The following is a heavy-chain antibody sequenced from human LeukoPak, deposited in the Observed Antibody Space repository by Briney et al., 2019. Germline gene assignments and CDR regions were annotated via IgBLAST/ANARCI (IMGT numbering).Heavy chain of an antibody. CDR1: GYTFTSYD. CDR2: MNPNSGNT. CDR3: AREKHDSSGYYPTWNY. Sequence: ASVKVSCKASGYTFTSYDINWVRQATGQGLEWMGWMNPNSGNTGYAQKFQGRVTITRNTSISTAYMELSSLRSEDTAVYYCAREKHDSSGYYPTWNYWGQGTLVTVSS. D-gene: IGHD3-22*01. J-gene: IGHJ4*02. V-gene: IGHV1-8*03.